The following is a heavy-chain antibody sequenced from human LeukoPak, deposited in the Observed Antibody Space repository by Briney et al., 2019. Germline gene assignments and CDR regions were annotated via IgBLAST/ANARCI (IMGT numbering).Heavy chain of an antibody. CDR1: GFTFSGSA. CDR3: TRLHPDIVVVPAAMEDY. J-gene: IGHJ4*02. V-gene: IGHV3-73*01. D-gene: IGHD2-2*01. Sequence: GGSLRLSCAASGFTFSGSAMHWVRQASGKGLEWVVRIRSKANSYATAYAASVKGRFTISRDDSKNTAYLQMNSLKTEDTAVYYCTRLHPDIVVVPAAMEDYWGQGTLVTVSS. CDR2: IRSKANSYAT.